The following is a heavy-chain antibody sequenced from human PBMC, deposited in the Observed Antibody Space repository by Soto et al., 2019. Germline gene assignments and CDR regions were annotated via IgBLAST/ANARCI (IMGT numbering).Heavy chain of an antibody. D-gene: IGHD1-7*01. CDR2: IYYSGST. Sequence: QVQLQESGPGLVKPSETLSLTCTVSGGSISSYYWSWIRQPPGKGLEWIGYIYYSGSTNYYPSLKSRVIISVDTSKNQFSLKLSSVTAADTAVYYCAREGLTGTIGLYYYYGMDVWGQGTTVTVSS. CDR1: GGSISSYY. CDR3: AREGLTGTIGLYYYYGMDV. V-gene: IGHV4-59*01. J-gene: IGHJ6*02.